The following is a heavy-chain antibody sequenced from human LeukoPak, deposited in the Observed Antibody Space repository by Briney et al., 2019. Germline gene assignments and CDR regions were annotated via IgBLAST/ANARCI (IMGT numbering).Heavy chain of an antibody. CDR3: ARGASPYYYYYYMDV. CDR1: GFTFSSYS. J-gene: IGHJ6*03. D-gene: IGHD1-26*01. V-gene: IGHV3-21*01. CDR2: ISSSSSYI. Sequence: PGGSLRLSCAASGFTFSSYSKNWVRQAPGKGLEWVSSISSSSSYIYYADSVKGRCTISRDNAKNSLYLQMNSLRAEDTALYYCARGASPYYYYYYMDVWGKGTTVTVSS.